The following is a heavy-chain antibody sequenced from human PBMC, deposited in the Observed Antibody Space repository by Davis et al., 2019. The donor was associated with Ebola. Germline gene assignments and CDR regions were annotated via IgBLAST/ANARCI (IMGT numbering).Heavy chain of an antibody. Sequence: SETLSLTCAVYGGSFSGYYWRWIRQPPGKGLEWIGSIYYSGSTYYNPSLKSRVTISVDTSKNQFSLKLSSVTAADTAVYYCASSSSSWFWYFDLWGRGTLVTVSS. D-gene: IGHD6-13*01. CDR2: IYYSGST. J-gene: IGHJ2*01. CDR3: ASSSSSWFWYFDL. V-gene: IGHV4-34*01. CDR1: GGSFSGYY.